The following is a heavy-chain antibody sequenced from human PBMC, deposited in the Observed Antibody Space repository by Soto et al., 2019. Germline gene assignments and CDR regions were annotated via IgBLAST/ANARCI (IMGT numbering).Heavy chain of an antibody. CDR1: GFTFSSYT. D-gene: IGHD5-12*01. Sequence: QVQLVESGGGVVQPGRSLRLSCAASGFTFSSYTMHWVRQAPGKGLEWVAVISYDGSNKYYADSVKGRFTISRDNSKNTLYLQMNSLRPEDTAVYYCARGAEMATDWGQGTLVTVSS. CDR3: ARGAEMATD. V-gene: IGHV3-30-3*01. CDR2: ISYDGSNK. J-gene: IGHJ4*02.